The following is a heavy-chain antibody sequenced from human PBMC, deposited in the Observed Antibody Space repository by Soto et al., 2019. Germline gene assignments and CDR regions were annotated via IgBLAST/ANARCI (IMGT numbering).Heavy chain of an antibody. Sequence: QVQLVESGGGVVQPGRSLRLSCAASGFTFSSYAMHWVRQAPGKGLEWVAVISYDGSNKYYADSVKGRFTISRDNSKNTLYLQMNSLRAEDTAVYYCARGGGELRFLEWPRGKFYFDYWGQGTLVTVSS. CDR3: ARGGGELRFLEWPRGKFYFDY. CDR1: GFTFSSYA. D-gene: IGHD3-3*01. J-gene: IGHJ4*02. CDR2: ISYDGSNK. V-gene: IGHV3-30-3*01.